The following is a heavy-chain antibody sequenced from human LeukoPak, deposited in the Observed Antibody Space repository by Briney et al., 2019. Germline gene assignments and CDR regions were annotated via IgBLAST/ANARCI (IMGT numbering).Heavy chain of an antibody. V-gene: IGHV3-30*18. D-gene: IGHD5-24*01. CDR3: AKVGGDGYNYYFDY. Sequence: GGSLRLSCAASGFTFGTYGMHWVRQAPGKGLEWVAVLSYDGSNEYYADSVKGRFTISRDNSKNTLYLQMNSLRAEDTAVYYCAKVGGDGYNYYFDYWGQGTLVTVSS. CDR2: LSYDGSNE. CDR1: GFTFGTYG. J-gene: IGHJ4*02.